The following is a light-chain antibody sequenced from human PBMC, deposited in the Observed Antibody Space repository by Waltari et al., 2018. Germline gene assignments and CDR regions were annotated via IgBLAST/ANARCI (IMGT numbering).Light chain of an antibody. CDR2: AAT. J-gene: IGKJ1*01. CDR1: QGIRND. V-gene: IGKV1-6*02. Sequence: ALQMTQSPSSLSASVGDRITIACRASQGIRNDLGWYQQKPGEAPNLLIYAATTLQGGVPSRFSGSGSDTNFNLTISSLQPEDFATYYCLQDYNYPWTFGQGTKVEIE. CDR3: LQDYNYPWT.